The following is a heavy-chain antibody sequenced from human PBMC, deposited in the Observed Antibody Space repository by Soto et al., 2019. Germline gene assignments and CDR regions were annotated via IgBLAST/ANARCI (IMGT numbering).Heavy chain of an antibody. CDR3: ARGAKNIYAMDV. CDR1: GFAFSTYW. CDR2: IKFDGSST. V-gene: IGHV3-74*01. Sequence: EVQLVESGGGLVQPGGSLRLSCAASGFAFSTYWMHWVRQAPGKGLLWVARIKFDGSSTYSADSVKGRFTISRDDAKNTLYLQMSGLRVDDTAVYYCARGAKNIYAMDVWGQGPTVTVSS. J-gene: IGHJ6*02.